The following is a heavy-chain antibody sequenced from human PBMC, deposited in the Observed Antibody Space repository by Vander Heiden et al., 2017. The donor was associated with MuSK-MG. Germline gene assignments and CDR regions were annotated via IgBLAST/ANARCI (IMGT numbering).Heavy chain of an antibody. J-gene: IGHJ5*02. D-gene: IGHD2-2*01. Sequence: EVQLVESGGGLVQPGGSLRLSCAATGFTFSSYSMNWVSQAPGKGLEWVSYMSSSSGTIYYADSVKGRFTISRDNAKNSLYLQMNSLRAEDTAVYYCARSLVPAAIYWFDPWCQGTLVTVSA. CDR2: MSSSSGTI. V-gene: IGHV3-48*01. CDR3: ARSLVPAAIYWFDP. CDR1: GFTFSSYS.